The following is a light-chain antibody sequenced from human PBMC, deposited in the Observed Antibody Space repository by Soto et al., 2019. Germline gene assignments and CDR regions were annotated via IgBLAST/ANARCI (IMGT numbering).Light chain of an antibody. Sequence: QSALTQPRSVSGSPGQSVTISCTGTSSDVATYDFVSWYQQHPGKAPRLMISDVSERPSGVPDRFSGSKSGNTASPTISGLQAEDEADYYCCLYAVTFYVFGTGTRSPS. CDR2: DVS. CDR1: SSDVATYDF. J-gene: IGLJ1*01. V-gene: IGLV2-11*01. CDR3: CLYAVTFYV.